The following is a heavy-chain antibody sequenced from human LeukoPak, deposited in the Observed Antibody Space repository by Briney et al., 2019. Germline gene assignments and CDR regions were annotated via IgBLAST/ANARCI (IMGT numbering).Heavy chain of an antibody. D-gene: IGHD2-2*01. V-gene: IGHV3-23*01. Sequence: GASLRLSCAASGFSLSTYGVSWVRQPPGKGLEWVSGITGTGGSTYYADSVKGRFTVSRDTSKNTLYLQMNSRRAEDTAVYYCAKLGFVVVPAANNNWFDPWGQGTLVTVSS. J-gene: IGHJ5*02. CDR1: GFSLSTYG. CDR2: ITGTGGST. CDR3: AKLGFVVVPAANNNWFDP.